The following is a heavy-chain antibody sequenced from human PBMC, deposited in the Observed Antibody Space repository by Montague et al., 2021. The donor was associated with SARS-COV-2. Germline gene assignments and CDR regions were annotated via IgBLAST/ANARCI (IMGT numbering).Heavy chain of an antibody. J-gene: IGHJ5*02. CDR3: ARQEPIVVVVAAARGWFDP. Sequence: SETLSPTCTVSGGSISSSSYYWGWIRQPPGKGLEWIGSIYYSGSTYYNPSLKSRVTISVDTSKNQFSLKLSSVTAADTAVYYCARQEPIVVVVAAARGWFDPWGQGTLVTVSS. V-gene: IGHV4-39*01. CDR1: GGSISSSSYY. D-gene: IGHD2-15*01. CDR2: IYYSGST.